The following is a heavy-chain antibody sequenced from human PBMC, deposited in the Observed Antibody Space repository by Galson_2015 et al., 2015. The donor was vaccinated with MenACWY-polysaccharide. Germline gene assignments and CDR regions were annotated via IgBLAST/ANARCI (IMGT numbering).Heavy chain of an antibody. V-gene: IGHV3-30*02. CDR1: GFTFSSYG. Sequence: SLRLSCAASGFTFSSYGMHWVRQAPGKGLEWVAFIRYDGNNKYYAESVKGRFTISRDNSKNTLYLQMNSLRAEDTAVYYCAKCLCGAAVIAVAGTDYGGQGTLVTVAP. J-gene: IGHJ4*02. CDR2: IRYDGNNK. D-gene: IGHD6-13*01. CDR3: AKCLCGAAVIAVAGTDY.